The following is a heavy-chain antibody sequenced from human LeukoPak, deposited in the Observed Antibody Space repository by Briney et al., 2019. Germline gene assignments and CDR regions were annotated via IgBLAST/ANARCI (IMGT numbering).Heavy chain of an antibody. Sequence: GGSLRLSCEASGFTFDDYAMHWVRQAPGKGLEWVSGISWNSGSIGYADSVKGRFTISRDNAKNSLYLQMNSLRAEDMALYYCARDGTAAGTGSYFDYWGQGTLVTVSS. CDR3: ARDGTAAGTGSYFDY. D-gene: IGHD6-13*01. CDR1: GFTFDDYA. J-gene: IGHJ4*02. CDR2: ISWNSGSI. V-gene: IGHV3-9*03.